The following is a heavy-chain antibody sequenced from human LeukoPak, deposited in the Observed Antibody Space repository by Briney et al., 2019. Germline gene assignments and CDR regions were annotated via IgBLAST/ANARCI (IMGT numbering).Heavy chain of an antibody. CDR3: ARTFHYYMDV. V-gene: IGHV4-39*01. Sequence: PSETLSLTCTVSGGSISSSTFYWGWIRQPPGKGLEWIGNIYYSGSTYYNPSLKSRVTISVDTSKNQFSLKLSSVTAADTAVYYCARTFHYYMDVWGKGTTVTISS. CDR1: GGSISSSTFY. J-gene: IGHJ6*03. CDR2: IYYSGST.